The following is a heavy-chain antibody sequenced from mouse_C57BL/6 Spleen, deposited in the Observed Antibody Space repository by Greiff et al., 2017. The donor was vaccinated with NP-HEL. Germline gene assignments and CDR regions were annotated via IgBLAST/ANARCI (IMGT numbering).Heavy chain of an antibody. D-gene: IGHD2-5*01. Sequence: QVQLQQSGPGLVQPSQCLSITCTVSGFSLTSYGVHWVRQSPGKGLEWLGVIWSGGSTDYNAAFISRLSISKDNSKSQVFFKMNSLQADDTAIYYCAPYSNSLYAMDYWGQGTSVTVSS. CDR1: GFSLTSYG. V-gene: IGHV2-2*01. J-gene: IGHJ4*01. CDR3: APYSNSLYAMDY. CDR2: IWSGGST.